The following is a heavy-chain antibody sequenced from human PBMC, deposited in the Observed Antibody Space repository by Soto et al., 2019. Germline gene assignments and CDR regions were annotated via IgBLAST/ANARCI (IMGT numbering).Heavy chain of an antibody. CDR3: VRDNALTADLFDY. D-gene: IGHD2-8*01. J-gene: IGHJ4*02. CDR1: GFSFDDYA. V-gene: IGHV3-9*01. Sequence: GGSLRLSCAASGFSFDDYAIHWVRQAPGKGLEWVSGINWNSGSMGYADSVKGRFTISRDNAKNTLYLQMNSLRAEDTAVYYCVRDNALTADLFDYWGQGTQVTVSS. CDR2: INWNSGSM.